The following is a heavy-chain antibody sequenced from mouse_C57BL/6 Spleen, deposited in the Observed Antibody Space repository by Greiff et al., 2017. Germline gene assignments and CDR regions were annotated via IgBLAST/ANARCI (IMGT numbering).Heavy chain of an antibody. CDR2: IYPGSGNT. Sequence: QVQLQQSGAELARPGASVKLSCKASGYTFTSYGISWVKQRTGQGLEWIGEIYPGSGNTYYNEKFKGKATLTADKSSSTAYMKLRNLTSVDSAVYFCARYEDYGGFAYWGQGTLVTDSA. J-gene: IGHJ3*01. D-gene: IGHD2-4*01. V-gene: IGHV1-81*01. CDR3: ARYEDYGGFAY. CDR1: GYTFTSYG.